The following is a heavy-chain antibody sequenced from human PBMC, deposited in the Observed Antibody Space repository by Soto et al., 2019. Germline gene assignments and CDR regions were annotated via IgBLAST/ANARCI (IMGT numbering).Heavy chain of an antibody. D-gene: IGHD6-13*01. CDR3: AKMEAAGTYAEYFQH. J-gene: IGHJ1*01. CDR2: ISGSGGST. Sequence: EVQLLESGGGLVQPGGSLRLSCAASGFTFSSYAMSWVRQAPGKGLEWVSAISGSGGSTYYADSVKGRFTISRDNPKNTQYLQMNSLRAEDTAVYYCAKMEAAGTYAEYFQHWGQGTLVTVSS. V-gene: IGHV3-23*01. CDR1: GFTFSSYA.